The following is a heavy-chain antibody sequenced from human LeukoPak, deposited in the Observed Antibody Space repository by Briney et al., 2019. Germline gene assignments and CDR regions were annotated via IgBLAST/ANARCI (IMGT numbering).Heavy chain of an antibody. CDR3: ARDGN. V-gene: IGHV1-69*01. D-gene: IGHD1-26*01. CDR2: INPNSGGT. J-gene: IGHJ3*01. Sequence: WVRQAPGQGLEWMGWINPNSGGTNYAQKFQGRVTITADESTSTAYMELSSLRSEDTAVYYCARDGNWGQGTMVTVSS.